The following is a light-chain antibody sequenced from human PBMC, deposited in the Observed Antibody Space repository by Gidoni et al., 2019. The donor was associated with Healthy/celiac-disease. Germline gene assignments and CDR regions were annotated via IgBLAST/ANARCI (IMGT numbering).Light chain of an antibody. V-gene: IGKV2-30*01. CDR1: QSLVYSDGNTY. Sequence: DAVMTPSPLSLPVTLGQPASLSCRSSQSLVYSDGNTYVSWFKQRPCQSPGRLIYKVSNRDAGVPERLSGRGSGTDFTRKSSRVEGEEVGVYYCMQGTHWPFTCGPETKVDIK. CDR2: KVS. J-gene: IGKJ3*01. CDR3: MQGTHWPFT.